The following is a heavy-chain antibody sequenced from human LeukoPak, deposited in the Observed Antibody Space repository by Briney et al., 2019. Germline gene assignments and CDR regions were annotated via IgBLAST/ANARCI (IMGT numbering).Heavy chain of an antibody. CDR1: GFTFSSYS. D-gene: IGHD2-15*01. J-gene: IGHJ4*02. CDR2: ISSSSSYI. V-gene: IGHV3-21*01. Sequence: GGSLRLSCAASGFTFSSYSMNWARQAPGKGLEGVSSISSSSSYIYYADSVKGRFTISRDNAKNSLYLQMNSLRAEDTAVYYCATAPEDLYCSGGSCYSRALPDYWGQGTLVTVSS. CDR3: ATAPEDLYCSGGSCYSRALPDY.